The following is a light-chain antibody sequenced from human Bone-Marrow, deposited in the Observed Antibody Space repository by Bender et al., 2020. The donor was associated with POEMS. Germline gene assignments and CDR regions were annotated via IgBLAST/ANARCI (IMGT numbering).Light chain of an antibody. CDR3: CSYADNSVWV. V-gene: IGLV2-23*02. J-gene: IGLJ3*02. CDR2: DVS. CDR1: SSDVGGYNY. Sequence: QTTLTQPASVSGSLGQSITISCTGASSDVGGYNYVSWYQQHPGKDPKLMIYDVSKRPSGVSNRFSGSKSDNTASLTISGLQAEDEADFYCCSYADNSVWVFGGGTKLTVL.